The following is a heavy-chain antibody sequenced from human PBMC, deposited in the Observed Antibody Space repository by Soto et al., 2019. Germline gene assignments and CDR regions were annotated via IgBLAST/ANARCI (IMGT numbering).Heavy chain of an antibody. CDR1: GFDFSNSW. CDR2: INSDGSGT. J-gene: IGHJ6*02. Sequence: EVQLVESGGGLVQPGGSLRLSCAASGFDFSNSWIHWVRQGPGKGLVWVSHINSDGSGTTYADSVKGRFTISRDNAKNTMYLQINSLRAEDTAVYYCAKDTAYALDVWGQGTTVTVSS. D-gene: IGHD2-15*01. V-gene: IGHV3-74*01. CDR3: AKDTAYALDV.